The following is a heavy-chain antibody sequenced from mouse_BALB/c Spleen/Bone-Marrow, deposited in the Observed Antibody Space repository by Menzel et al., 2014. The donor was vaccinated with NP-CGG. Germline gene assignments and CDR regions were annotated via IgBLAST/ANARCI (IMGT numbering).Heavy chain of an antibody. CDR1: GFSLTDYG. J-gene: IGHJ2*01. V-gene: IGHV2-6-7*01. CDR2: IWGDGST. D-gene: IGHD1-1*01. CDR3: ARDLYYYGFDY. Sequence: QVQLKQSGPGLVAPSQSLSITCTVSGFSLTDYGVNWVRQPPGKNLEWLGVIWGDGSTDYNSALKSRLSISKDNSQSQVFLKMNSLETDDTARYYCARDLYYYGFDYWGQGTTLTVSS.